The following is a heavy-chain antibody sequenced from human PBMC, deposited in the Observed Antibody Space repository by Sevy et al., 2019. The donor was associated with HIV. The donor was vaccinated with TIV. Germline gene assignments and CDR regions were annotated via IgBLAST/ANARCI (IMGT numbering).Heavy chain of an antibody. CDR3: ARGPPQAYCGGDCYGTFDY. CDR2: IWYDGSNK. D-gene: IGHD2-21*02. CDR1: GFTFSSYG. J-gene: IGHJ4*02. V-gene: IGHV3-33*01. Sequence: GGSLRLSCAASGFTFSSYGMHWVRQAPGKWLEWVAVIWYDGSNKYYADSVKGRFTISRDNSKNTLYLQMNSLRAEDTAVYYCARGPPQAYCGGDCYGTFDYWGQGTLVTVSS.